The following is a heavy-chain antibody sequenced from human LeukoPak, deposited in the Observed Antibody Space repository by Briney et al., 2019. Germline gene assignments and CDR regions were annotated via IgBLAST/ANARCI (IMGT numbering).Heavy chain of an antibody. D-gene: IGHD6-13*01. Sequence: GGSLRLSCAASGFTFSDYYMSWIRQAPGKGLEWVSYISSSGSTIYYADSVKGRITISRDNAKNSLYLQMNSLRAEDTAVYYCARSTHGSWYPLDAFDIWGQGTMVTVSS. CDR1: GFTFSDYY. CDR3: ARSTHGSWYPLDAFDI. V-gene: IGHV3-11*01. CDR2: ISSSGSTI. J-gene: IGHJ3*02.